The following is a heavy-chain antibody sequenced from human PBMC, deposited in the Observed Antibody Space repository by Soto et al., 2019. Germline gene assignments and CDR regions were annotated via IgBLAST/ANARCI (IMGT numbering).Heavy chain of an antibody. J-gene: IGHJ4*02. CDR2: ISGNGGST. Sequence: EVQLLESGGGLVEPGGSLRLSCAASGFQFSIYAMGWVRQAPGKGLEWVSVISGNGGSTYYPDSVKGRFSISRDISKNTLFVEMNRLRAEDTAIYYCARLGGYSGYDPFDHWGQGTLVTVSS. CDR3: ARLGGYSGYDPFDH. D-gene: IGHD5-12*01. CDR1: GFQFSIYA. V-gene: IGHV3-23*01.